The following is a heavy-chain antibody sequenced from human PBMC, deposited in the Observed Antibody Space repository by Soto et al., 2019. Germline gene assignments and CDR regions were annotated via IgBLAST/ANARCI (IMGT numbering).Heavy chain of an antibody. CDR3: ARYTSSWYLDY. J-gene: IGHJ4*02. V-gene: IGHV6-1*01. CDR1: GDSVSSNSVY. Sequence: QTLSLTCAISGDSVSSNSVYWNLIRQSPSRGLEWLGRTYYRSKWYSDYGASVRGRININADTSKNQVSLQLDSVTPEDTAVYFCARYTSSWYLDYWGQGTQVTVSS. D-gene: IGHD6-13*01. CDR2: TYYRSKWYS.